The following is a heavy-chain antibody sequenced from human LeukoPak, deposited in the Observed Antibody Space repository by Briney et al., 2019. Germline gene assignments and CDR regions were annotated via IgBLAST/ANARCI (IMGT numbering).Heavy chain of an antibody. Sequence: PGGSLRLSCAASGFTFSSYGMHWVRQAPGKGLEWVAVIWYDGSNKYYADSVKGRFTISRDNSKNTLYLQMNSLRAEDTAVYYCARGPTMVRAAFDIWGQGTMVTVSS. V-gene: IGHV3-33*01. CDR2: IWYDGSNK. CDR3: ARGPTMVRAAFDI. CDR1: GFTFSSYG. D-gene: IGHD3-10*01. J-gene: IGHJ3*02.